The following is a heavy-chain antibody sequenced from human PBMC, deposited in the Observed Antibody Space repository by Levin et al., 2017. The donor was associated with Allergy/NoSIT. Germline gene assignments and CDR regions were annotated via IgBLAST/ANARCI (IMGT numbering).Heavy chain of an antibody. V-gene: IGHV4-31*03. Sequence: MPSETLSLTCTVSGGSISSGGYYWSWIRQHPGKGLEWIGYIYYSGSTYYNPSLKSRVTISVDTSKNQFSLKLSSVTAADTAVYYCAREGDSSGYYYWGQGTLVTVSS. D-gene: IGHD3-22*01. J-gene: IGHJ4*02. CDR3: AREGDSSGYYY. CDR2: IYYSGST. CDR1: GGSISSGGYY.